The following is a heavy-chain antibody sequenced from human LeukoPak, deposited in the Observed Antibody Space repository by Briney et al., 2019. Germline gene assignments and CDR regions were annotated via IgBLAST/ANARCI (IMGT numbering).Heavy chain of an antibody. CDR3: AKDVAVAGTLFFFDY. D-gene: IGHD6-19*01. J-gene: IGHJ4*02. V-gene: IGHV3-23*01. Sequence: GGSLRLSCAASGFTFSSYAMSWVRQAPGKGLEWVSSISGSGRGTYYADSVKGRFTISRDTSKSTLYLQMNSLRAEDTAVYYCAKDVAVAGTLFFFDYWGQGTLVTVPS. CDR1: GFTFSSYA. CDR2: ISGSGRGT.